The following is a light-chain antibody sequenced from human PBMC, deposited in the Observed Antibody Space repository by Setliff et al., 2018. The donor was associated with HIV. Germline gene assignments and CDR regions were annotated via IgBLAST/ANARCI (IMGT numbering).Light chain of an antibody. Sequence: SVLTQPPSTSGTPGQRVTISCSGSSSNIGSKTVNWYQQLPGTAPKLLIYSNNQRPSGVPDRFSGSKSGTSASLAISGLQSEDEADYSCASWDDSLNGVVFGGGTKVTVL. V-gene: IGLV1-44*01. CDR1: SSNIGSKT. J-gene: IGLJ2*01. CDR2: SNN. CDR3: ASWDDSLNGVV.